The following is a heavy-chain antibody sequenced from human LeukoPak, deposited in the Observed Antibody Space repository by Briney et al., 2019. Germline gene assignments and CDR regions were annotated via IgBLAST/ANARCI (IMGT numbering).Heavy chain of an antibody. CDR3: ARNVLPGYFDY. CDR2: INSDGSST. D-gene: IGHD2-15*01. Sequence: GGSLRLSCAAPGFTLSSYWMHWVRQAPGKGLVWVSRINSDGSSTSYADSVKGRFTISRDNAKNTLYLQMNSLRAEDTAVYYCARNVLPGYFDYWGQGTLVTVSS. CDR1: GFTLSSYW. J-gene: IGHJ4*02. V-gene: IGHV3-74*01.